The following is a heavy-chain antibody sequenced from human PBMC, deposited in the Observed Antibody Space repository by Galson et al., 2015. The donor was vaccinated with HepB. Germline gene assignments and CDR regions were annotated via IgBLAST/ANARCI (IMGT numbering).Heavy chain of an antibody. CDR2: IYRESDGGRT. CDR3: TTGLNVGLSPNHAY. Sequence: SLRLSCAASGFTFRNAWMSWVRQAPGKGLEWVGRIYRESDGGRTENAAPVKGRFTISRDDSKNTLYLQMNSLKAEDTAVYYCTTGLNVGLSPNHAYWGQGTLVSVSS. CDR1: GFTFRNAW. V-gene: IGHV3-15*01. J-gene: IGHJ4*02. D-gene: IGHD2-8*01.